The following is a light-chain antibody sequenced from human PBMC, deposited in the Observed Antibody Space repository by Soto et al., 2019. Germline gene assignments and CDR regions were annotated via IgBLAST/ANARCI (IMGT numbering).Light chain of an antibody. V-gene: IGLV1-40*01. J-gene: IGLJ1*01. CDR1: SSNIGAGYD. Sequence: QSVLTQPPSVSGAPGQRVTISCTGSSSNIGAGYDVNWYQQLPGTAPKFLTFGNSNRPSGVPDRFSGSKSGTSASLAITGLQAEDEADYYCQSYDSSLSGYVFGTGTKVTVL. CDR3: QSYDSSLSGYV. CDR2: GNS.